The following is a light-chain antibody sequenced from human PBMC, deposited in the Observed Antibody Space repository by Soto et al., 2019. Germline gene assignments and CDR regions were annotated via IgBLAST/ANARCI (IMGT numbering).Light chain of an antibody. CDR3: QQYNNWGLS. CDR1: ENVGTN. V-gene: IGKV3D-15*01. Sequence: IVLTQSPATLSVSPGERVTLSCRASENVGTNLAWYQQRPGQPPRLLIYGSSTRATGISATFSGSGSGTEFTLTISSLQSEDSAVYYCQQYNNWGLSFGGGTKVDIK. J-gene: IGKJ4*01. CDR2: GSS.